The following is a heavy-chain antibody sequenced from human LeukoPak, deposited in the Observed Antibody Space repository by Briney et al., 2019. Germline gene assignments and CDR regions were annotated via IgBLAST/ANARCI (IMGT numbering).Heavy chain of an antibody. CDR1: GYSFTSYW. D-gene: IGHD3-22*01. J-gene: IGHJ6*02. CDR3: ARLDYYDSSGYLDYYYYYGMDV. CDR2: IYPGDSDT. Sequence: GESLKISCKGSGYSFTSYWIGSVRQMPGKGLEWMGIIYPGDSDTRYSPSFQGQVTISADKSISTAYLQWSSLKASDTAMYYCARLDYYDSSGYLDYYYYYGMDVWGQGTTVTVSS. V-gene: IGHV5-51*01.